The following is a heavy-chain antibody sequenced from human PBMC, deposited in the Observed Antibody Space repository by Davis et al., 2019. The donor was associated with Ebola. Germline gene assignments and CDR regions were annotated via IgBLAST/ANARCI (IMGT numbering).Heavy chain of an antibody. CDR3: ARGLITMIVPFDY. CDR1: GYTFTSYG. D-gene: IGHD3-22*01. J-gene: IGHJ4*02. CDR2: ISAYNGNT. V-gene: IGHV1-18*04. Sequence: ASVKVSCKASGYTFTSYGISWVRQAPGQGLEWMGWISAYNGNTNYAQKFQGRVTMTRDTSISTAYMELSRLRSDDTAVYYCARGLITMIVPFDYWGQGTLVTVSS.